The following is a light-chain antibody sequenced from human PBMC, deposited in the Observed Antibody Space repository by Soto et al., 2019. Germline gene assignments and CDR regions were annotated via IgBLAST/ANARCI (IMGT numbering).Light chain of an antibody. CDR1: SSDVGGYNY. Sequence: QSVLTQPRSVSGSPGQSVTISCTGTSSDVGGYNYVSWYQQHPGKAPNLMIYDVAKRPSGVPDRFSGSKSGNTASLTISGLQAEDEADYYCCSYAGSYTPRVFGTGTKVTVL. V-gene: IGLV2-11*01. CDR2: DVA. J-gene: IGLJ1*01. CDR3: CSYAGSYTPRV.